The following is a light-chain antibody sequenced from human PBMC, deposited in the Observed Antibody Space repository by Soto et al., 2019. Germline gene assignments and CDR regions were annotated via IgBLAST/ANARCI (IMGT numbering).Light chain of an antibody. V-gene: IGKV3-20*01. CDR2: AAS. CDR1: QSVGRNY. Sequence: EIVLTXXPXTLSLXXXXXATLSCRASQSVGRNYVAWYQQKPGQAPRVIIYAASNRASGIPDRFSGSGSGSDFTLTISRLEPEDFAVYYCQQYGTSPWAFGQGTKVEIK. CDR3: QQYGTSPWA. J-gene: IGKJ1*01.